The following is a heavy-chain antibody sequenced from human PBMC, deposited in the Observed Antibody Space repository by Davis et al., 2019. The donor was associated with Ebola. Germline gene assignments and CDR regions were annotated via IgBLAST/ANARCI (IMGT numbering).Heavy chain of an antibody. CDR1: GFTFSSYS. CDR2: ISSSSSTI. D-gene: IGHD4-17*01. V-gene: IGHV3-48*01. J-gene: IGHJ6*04. CDR3: AKDWGPYYGDEMIYYYYGMDV. Sequence: GESLKISCAASGFTFSSYSMNWVRQAPGKGLEWVSYISSSSSTIYYADSVKGRFTISRDNAKNSLYLQMNSLRAEDTAVYYCAKDWGPYYGDEMIYYYYGMDVWGKGTTVTVSS.